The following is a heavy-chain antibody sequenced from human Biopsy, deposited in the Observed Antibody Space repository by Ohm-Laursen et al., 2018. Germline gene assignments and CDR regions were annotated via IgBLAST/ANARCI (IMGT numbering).Heavy chain of an antibody. Sequence: TQTLTLTCDFSGFSLSARGLCVSWIRQPPGKALEWLAHIGWDDHKDFRVFLRDRFTNSKATSENQVVLTMTNTDPADTGTYFCARTPIAIFSAGLVYRHRRHLQGMDVWGQGTAVTVS. J-gene: IGHJ6*02. CDR3: ARTPIAIFSAGLVYRHRRHLQGMDV. D-gene: IGHD6-13*01. CDR1: GFSLSARGLC. CDR2: IGWDDHK. V-gene: IGHV2-70*01.